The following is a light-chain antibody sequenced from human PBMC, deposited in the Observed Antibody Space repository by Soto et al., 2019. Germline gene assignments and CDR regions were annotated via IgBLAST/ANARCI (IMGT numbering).Light chain of an antibody. CDR3: QHYNGYSWT. J-gene: IGKJ1*01. CDR1: QSLSGW. CDR2: MAS. V-gene: IGKV1-5*03. Sequence: DIQMTQSPSTLSASVGDRVTITCRASQSLSGWLAWYQQEPGKAPNLLIYMASTLASGVPSRFSGSGSGTEFTLTISSLQPDDFATYYCQHYNGYSWTCGQGTKVEIK.